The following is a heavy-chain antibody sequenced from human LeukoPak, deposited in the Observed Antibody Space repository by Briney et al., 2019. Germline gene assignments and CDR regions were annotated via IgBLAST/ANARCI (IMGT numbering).Heavy chain of an antibody. J-gene: IGHJ4*02. CDR2: ISSTYDI. CDR3: AGDHNWGFDF. V-gene: IGHV3-48*02. CDR1: GFIFSPYA. D-gene: IGHD7-27*01. Sequence: GGSLRLSCAASGFIFSPYAMNWVRQAPGRGLEWVSYISSTYDIYYSDSVRGRFTISRDNAKNSVYLQMNSLRDEDTAVYYRAGDHNWGFDFWGQGTLVAVSS.